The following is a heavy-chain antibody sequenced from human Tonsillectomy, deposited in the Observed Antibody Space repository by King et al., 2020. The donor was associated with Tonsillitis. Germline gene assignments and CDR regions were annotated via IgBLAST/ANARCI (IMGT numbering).Heavy chain of an antibody. CDR1: GFTFSSYW. CDR3: ASGAVPGSYYAVYYFDY. D-gene: IGHD1-26*01. CDR2: IQQDGSEK. V-gene: IGHV3-7*03. Sequence: VQLVESGGGLVQPGGSLRLSCAASGFTFSSYWMSWVRQAPGKGLEWVANIQQDGSEKYYVDSVKGRFTISRDNAKNSLYLQMNSLRAEATAVYYCASGAVPGSYYAVYYFDYWGQGTLVTVSS. J-gene: IGHJ4*02.